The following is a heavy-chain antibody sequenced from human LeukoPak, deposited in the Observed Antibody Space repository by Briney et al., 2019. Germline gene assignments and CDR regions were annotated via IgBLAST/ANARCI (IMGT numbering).Heavy chain of an antibody. CDR2: IYYSGST. D-gene: IGHD3-22*01. Sequence: PSETLSLTCAVYGGSFSGYYWSWIRQPPGKGLEWIGYIYYSGSTNYNPSLKSRVTISVDTSKNQFSLKLSSVTAADTAVYYCARDHDSSGYYYGRRDAFDIWGQGTMVTVSS. CDR1: GGSFSGYY. J-gene: IGHJ3*02. CDR3: ARDHDSSGYYYGRRDAFDI. V-gene: IGHV4-59*01.